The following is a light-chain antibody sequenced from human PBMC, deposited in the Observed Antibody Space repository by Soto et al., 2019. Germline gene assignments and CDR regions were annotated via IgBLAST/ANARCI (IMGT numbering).Light chain of an antibody. J-gene: IGLJ1*01. CDR3: TSYTSSTPLYV. CDR2: DVS. V-gene: IGLV2-14*03. CDR1: RTDVADGYDY. Sequence: QSVLTQPASVSGSPGQSIAISCTGVRTDVADGYDYVSWYQQHPGQAPQLIIYDVSNRPSGVSDRFSGSKSGNTASLPISGLQAEDEAEYYCTSYTSSTPLYVFGTGTKVTVL.